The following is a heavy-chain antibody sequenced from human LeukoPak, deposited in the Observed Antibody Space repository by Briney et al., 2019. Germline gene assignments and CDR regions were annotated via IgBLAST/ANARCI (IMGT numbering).Heavy chain of an antibody. V-gene: IGHV3-23*01. CDR1: GFTFSSYA. Sequence: GGSLRLSCAASGFTFSSYAMSWVRQAPGKGLEWVSGISGSGASTYYAEGRFTISRDNSKNTLYLQMNSLRGEDTAVYYCAKNRGTYPWFFDYWGQGTLVTVSS. J-gene: IGHJ4*02. CDR2: ISGSGAST. CDR3: AKNRGTYPWFFDY. D-gene: IGHD1-26*01.